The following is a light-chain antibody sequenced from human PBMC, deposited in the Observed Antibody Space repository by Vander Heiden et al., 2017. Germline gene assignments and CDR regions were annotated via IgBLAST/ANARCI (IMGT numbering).Light chain of an antibody. J-gene: IGLJ2*01. CDR1: SDINVGSYN. V-gene: IGLV5-37*01. Sequence: QPVLTQPPSSSASPGESARLTCTLPSDINVGSYNIYWYQQKAGSPPRYLLYYFSDSDKGQGSGVPSRFSGSKDASANTGILLISGLQAEDEDDYYCMIWPTNVVVFGGGTKLTVL. CDR3: MIWPTNVVV. CDR2: YFSDSDK.